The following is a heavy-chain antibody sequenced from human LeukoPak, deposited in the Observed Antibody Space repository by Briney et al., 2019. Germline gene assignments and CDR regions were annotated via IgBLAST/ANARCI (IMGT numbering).Heavy chain of an antibody. CDR1: GLSFSTFA. D-gene: IGHD3-16*01. CDR2: LRGNGET. CDR3: ARASWVSSTDAVR. J-gene: IGHJ4*02. Sequence: GGSLRLSCAASGLSFSTFAMSWVRQGPARGLEWVSSLRGNGETFYAESVKGRFTPSSDSSRNTVYLHLNNLKVEDTAMYYCARASWVSSTDAVRWGQGTLVTVSS. V-gene: IGHV3-23*01.